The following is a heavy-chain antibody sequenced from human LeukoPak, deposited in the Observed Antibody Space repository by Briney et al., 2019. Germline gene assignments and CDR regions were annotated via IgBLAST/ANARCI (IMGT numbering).Heavy chain of an antibody. CDR3: ATVFGRDGYNFDY. D-gene: IGHD5-24*01. V-gene: IGHV1-69*13. J-gene: IGHJ4*02. Sequence: GASMKVSCKASGGTFSTYAITWVRQAPGQGLEWMGGLIPNFGTARGAQKFQGRVTITADESTSTAYMELSSLRSEDTAVYYCATVFGRDGYNFDYWGQGTLVTVSS. CDR1: GGTFSTYA. CDR2: LIPNFGTA.